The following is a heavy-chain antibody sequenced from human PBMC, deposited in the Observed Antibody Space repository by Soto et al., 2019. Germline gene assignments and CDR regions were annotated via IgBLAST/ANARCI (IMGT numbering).Heavy chain of an antibody. CDR1: GFTFSSYS. CDR2: ISSSSSYI. Sequence: GGSLRLSCAASGFTFSSYSMNWVRQAPGKGLEWVSSISSSSSYIYYADSVKGRFTISRDNAKNSLYLQMNSLRAEDTAVYYCARPGGPPSSPNAFDIWGQGTMVTVSS. J-gene: IGHJ3*02. CDR3: ARPGGPPSSPNAFDI. D-gene: IGHD2-2*01. V-gene: IGHV3-21*01.